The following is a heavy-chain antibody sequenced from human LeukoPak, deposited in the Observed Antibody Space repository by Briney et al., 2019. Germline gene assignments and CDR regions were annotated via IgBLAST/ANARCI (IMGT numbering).Heavy chain of an antibody. J-gene: IGHJ5*02. Sequence: LETLSLTCTVSGGSISSTTYFWGWIRQPPGKGLEWIGEINHSGSTNYNPSLKSRVTISVDTSKNQFSLKLSSVTAADTAVYYCARGGLKNSSGWYVRGFDPWGQGTLVTVSS. CDR3: ARGGLKNSSGWYVRGFDP. D-gene: IGHD6-19*01. CDR1: GGSISSTTYF. CDR2: INHSGST. V-gene: IGHV4-39*07.